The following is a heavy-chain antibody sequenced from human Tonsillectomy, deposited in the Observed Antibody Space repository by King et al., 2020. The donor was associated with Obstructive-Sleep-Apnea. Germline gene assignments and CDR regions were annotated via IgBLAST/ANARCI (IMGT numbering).Heavy chain of an antibody. CDR3: ARGYCSGGSCVPRAFDI. Sequence: VQLVESGGDLGQPGGSLRLSCAASGFTVSSNYLSWVPQAPGRGLEWGSVIYSGGSPYYADSVKGRFTISRDNSKNTLYLQMNSLRAEDTAVYYCARGYCSGGSCVPRAFDIWGQGTMVTVSS. D-gene: IGHD2-15*01. J-gene: IGHJ3*02. CDR2: IYSGGSP. V-gene: IGHV3-66*01. CDR1: GFTVSSNY.